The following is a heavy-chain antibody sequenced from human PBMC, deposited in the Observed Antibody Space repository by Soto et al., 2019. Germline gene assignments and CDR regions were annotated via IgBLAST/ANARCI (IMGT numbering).Heavy chain of an antibody. D-gene: IGHD4-17*01. J-gene: IGHJ4*02. CDR3: ARRYGYYFDY. CDR2: IYYSGST. CDR1: GGSISSYY. Sequence: XXTLSLPFTVSGGSISSYYWRWIRQPPGKGLEWIGYIYYSGSTNYNPSLKSRVTISVDTSKNQLSLKPSSVTAADTAVYYCARRYGYYFDYWGQGTLVTVSS. V-gene: IGHV4-59*08.